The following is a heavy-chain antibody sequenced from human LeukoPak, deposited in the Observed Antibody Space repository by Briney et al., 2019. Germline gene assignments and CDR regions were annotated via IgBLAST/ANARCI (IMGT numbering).Heavy chain of an antibody. Sequence: TPSETLSLTCTVSGGSISTYYWSWIRQPAGKGLEWIGRIYTSGSTNYNPSLKSRVTMSVDTSKNQFSLKLSSVTAADTAVYYCVRYDSSGYYFDYWGQGTLVTVSS. CDR3: VRYDSSGYYFDY. CDR2: IYTSGST. D-gene: IGHD3-22*01. J-gene: IGHJ4*02. V-gene: IGHV4-4*07. CDR1: GGSISTYY.